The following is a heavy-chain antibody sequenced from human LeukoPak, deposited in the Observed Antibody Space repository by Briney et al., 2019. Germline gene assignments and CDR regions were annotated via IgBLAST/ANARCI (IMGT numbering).Heavy chain of an antibody. V-gene: IGHV4-38-2*01. D-gene: IGHD1-26*01. J-gene: IGHJ4*02. CDR3: ARSSVGATAQYYFDY. CDR2: IYHSGSN. Sequence: SGTLSLTCAVSGYSISSDYYWGLLREPPGKRLEGIWSIYHSGSNYYNPSLKSRFTMSGDTSKNQLSLKLSSVTAADTDVYYCARSSVGATAQYYFDYWGQGTLVTVSS. CDR1: GYSISSDYY.